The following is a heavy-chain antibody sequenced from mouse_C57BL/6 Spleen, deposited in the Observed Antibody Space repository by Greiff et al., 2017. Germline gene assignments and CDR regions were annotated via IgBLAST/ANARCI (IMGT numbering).Heavy chain of an antibody. J-gene: IGHJ2*01. D-gene: IGHD4-1*01. CDR1: GFPFSDYG. Sequence: EVQGVESGGGLVKPGGSLKLSCAASGFPFSDYGMHWVRQAPEKGLEWVAYISSGSSTIYYADTVKGRFTISRDNAKNTLFLQMTSLRSEDTAMYYCARTNWAYYFDYWGQGTTRTVSS. CDR3: ARTNWAYYFDY. V-gene: IGHV5-17*01. CDR2: ISSGSSTI.